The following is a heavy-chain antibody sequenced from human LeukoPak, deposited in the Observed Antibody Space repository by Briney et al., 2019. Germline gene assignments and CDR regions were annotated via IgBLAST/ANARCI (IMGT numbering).Heavy chain of an antibody. J-gene: IGHJ4*02. D-gene: IGHD2-2*01. V-gene: IGHV4-31*03. CDR2: IYYSGST. CDR3: ARFLRSCSSTSCYARVFDY. Sequence: SQTLSLTCTVSGGSISSGGYYWSWIRQHPGKGLEWIGYIYYSGSTYYNPSLKSRVTISVDTSKNQSSLKLSSVTAADTAVYYCARFLRSCSSTSCYARVFDYWGQGTLVTVSS. CDR1: GGSISSGGYY.